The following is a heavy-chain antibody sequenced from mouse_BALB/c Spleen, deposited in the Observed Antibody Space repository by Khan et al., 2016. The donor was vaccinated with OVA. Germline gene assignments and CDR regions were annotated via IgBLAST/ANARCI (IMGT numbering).Heavy chain of an antibody. J-gene: IGHJ3*01. CDR2: IDPSKSET. V-gene: IGHV1-74*01. CDR3: AVGCYGSPFAY. D-gene: IGHD1-1*01. Sequence: QVQLKESGPELVRPGASVKMSCKAAGYTFTSFWIHWVKQRPGQGLEWIGMIDPSKSETRLNQKFKDKATLNVDKSSNTAYMQLSRLTSEDSAVSYCAVGCYGSPFAYWGQGTLVTVSA. CDR1: GYTFTSFW.